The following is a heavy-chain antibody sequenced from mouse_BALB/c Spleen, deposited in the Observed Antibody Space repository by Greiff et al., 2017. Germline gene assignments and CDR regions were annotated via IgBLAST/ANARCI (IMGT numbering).Heavy chain of an antibody. V-gene: IGHV6-6*02. CDR2: IRLKSNNYAT. J-gene: IGHJ2*01. Sequence: DVKLQESGGGLVQPGGSMKLSCVASGFTFSNYWMNWVRQSPEKGLEWVAEIRLKSNNYATHYAESVKGRFTISRDDSKSSVYLQMNNLRAEDTGIYYCTRLYYRYDERGYFDYWGQGTTLTVSS. D-gene: IGHD2-14*01. CDR3: TRLYYRYDERGYFDY. CDR1: GFTFSNYW.